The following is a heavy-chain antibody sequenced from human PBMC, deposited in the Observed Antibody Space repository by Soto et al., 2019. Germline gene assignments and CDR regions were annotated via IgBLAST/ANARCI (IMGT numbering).Heavy chain of an antibody. Sequence: ASVKVSCKASGYSFSFYGINWVRQAPGQGLEWMGWINPDSGGTNYAQKFQGWVTVTSDTSNSTAYMELSRLRSDDTAVYYCTRDTSAWLSAFDIWGQGTMVTVSS. V-gene: IGHV1-2*04. J-gene: IGHJ3*02. D-gene: IGHD6-19*01. CDR3: TRDTSAWLSAFDI. CDR2: INPDSGGT. CDR1: GYSFSFYG.